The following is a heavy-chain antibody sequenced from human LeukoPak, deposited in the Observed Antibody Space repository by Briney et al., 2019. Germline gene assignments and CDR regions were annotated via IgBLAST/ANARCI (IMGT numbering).Heavy chain of an antibody. J-gene: IGHJ4*02. CDR1: GFTFDDYA. CDR2: ISWNSGSI. D-gene: IGHD4-17*01. CDR3: AKASYGAIEDYFDY. V-gene: IGHV3-9*03. Sequence: GGSLRLSCAASGFTFDDYAMHWVRQAPGKGLEWVSGISWNSGSIGYADSVKGRFTISRDNAKNSLYLQMNSLRAGDMALYYCAKASYGAIEDYFDYWGQGTLVTVSS.